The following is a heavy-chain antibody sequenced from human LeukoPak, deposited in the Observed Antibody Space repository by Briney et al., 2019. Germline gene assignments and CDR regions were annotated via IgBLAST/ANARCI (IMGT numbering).Heavy chain of an antibody. CDR1: GFTFSSYG. CDR3: AKDKGDLRDY. V-gene: IGHV3-30*18. D-gene: IGHD3-16*01. Sequence: PGRSLRLSCAASGFTFSSYGMHWVRQAPGKGLEWVAVISYDGSNKYYAGSVKGRFTISRDNSKNTLYLQMNGLRAEDTAVYYCAKDKGDLRDYWGQGTLVTVSS. CDR2: ISYDGSNK. J-gene: IGHJ4*02.